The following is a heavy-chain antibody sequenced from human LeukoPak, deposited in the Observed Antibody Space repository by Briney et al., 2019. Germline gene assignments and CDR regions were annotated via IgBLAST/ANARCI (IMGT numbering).Heavy chain of an antibody. J-gene: IGHJ4*02. D-gene: IGHD3-22*01. Sequence: SVKVSCKASGGAFSNFAINWVRQAPGQGPEWMGGVIPIFGRANYAQRFQGRVTITADESTSTVYMELSSLRSEDTAVYYCARASGDSSNYDFPKPYSYWGQGALVTVSS. V-gene: IGHV1-69*13. CDR1: GGAFSNFA. CDR2: VIPIFGRA. CDR3: ARASGDSSNYDFPKPYSY.